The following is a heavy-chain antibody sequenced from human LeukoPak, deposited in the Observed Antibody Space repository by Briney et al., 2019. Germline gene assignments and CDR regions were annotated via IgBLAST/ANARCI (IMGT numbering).Heavy chain of an antibody. Sequence: SVKVSCKASGGTFSSYAISWVRQAPGQGLEWMGRIIPILGIANYAQKFQGRVTITADKSTSTAYMELSSLRSEDTAVYYCASQEDDYVDYFDYWGQGTLVTVSS. V-gene: IGHV1-69*04. J-gene: IGHJ4*02. D-gene: IGHD4-17*01. CDR1: GGTFSSYA. CDR3: ASQEDDYVDYFDY. CDR2: IIPILGIA.